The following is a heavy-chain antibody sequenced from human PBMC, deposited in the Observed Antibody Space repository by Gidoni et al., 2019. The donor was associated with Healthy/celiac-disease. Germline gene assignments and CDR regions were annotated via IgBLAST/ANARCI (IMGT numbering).Heavy chain of an antibody. J-gene: IGHJ4*02. CDR2: ISWNSGSI. CDR1: GFTFADSA. CDR3: AKSPLDYYDSSGYLGYFDY. V-gene: IGHV3-9*01. D-gene: IGHD3-22*01. Sequence: EVQLVESGGGLVQPGRSLRLSCAASGFTFADSAMHGVRQAPGKGLEWVSGISWNSGSIGYADSVKGRFTISRDNAKNSLYLQMNSLRAEDTALYYCAKSPLDYYDSSGYLGYFDYWGQGTLVTVSS.